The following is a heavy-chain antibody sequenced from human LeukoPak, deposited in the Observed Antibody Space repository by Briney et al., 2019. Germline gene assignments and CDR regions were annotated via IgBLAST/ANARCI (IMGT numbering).Heavy chain of an antibody. CDR2: IIPMSTTA. V-gene: IGHV1-69*05. D-gene: IGHD4-23*01. J-gene: IGHJ1*01. CDR3: ATYGGNTAEYFQH. Sequence: ASVKVSCKVSGGIYRITAITWARQAPGQGLEWMGGIIPMSTTANYAQKFQGRVTITRDDSTSTAYMEVSSLRSEDTALYYCATYGGNTAEYFQHWGQGTLVTVSS. CDR1: GGIYRITA.